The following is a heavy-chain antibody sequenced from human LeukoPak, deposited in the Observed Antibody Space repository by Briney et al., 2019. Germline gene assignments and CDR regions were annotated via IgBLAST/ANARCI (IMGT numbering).Heavy chain of an antibody. V-gene: IGHV4/OR15-8*03. J-gene: IGHJ4*01. CDR3: ARVLSGSNFDS. Sequence: SETLSLTCFVSGGSINSNNWWSWVRQPPGKGLEWIGEIFHSGSTNYNPSLKSRATISVDKSKNQFSLRLSSVSAADTAVYYCARVLSGSNFDSWGHGTLVTVSS. CDR1: GGSINSNNW. CDR2: IFHSGST. D-gene: IGHD3-22*01.